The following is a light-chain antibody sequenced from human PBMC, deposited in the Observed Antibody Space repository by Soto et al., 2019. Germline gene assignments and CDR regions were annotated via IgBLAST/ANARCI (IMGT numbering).Light chain of an antibody. J-gene: IGLJ1*01. V-gene: IGLV2-8*01. CDR2: EVV. CDR1: KNDIGVYDF. CDR3: KSYDGSNTYV. Sequence: TQAPAASGSPGRSSTISSTPTKNDIGVYDFVSWYQHHPGKAPRLIIYEVVQRPSGVPDRFSGSKSGNTASLTVSGLQAADEADYFCKSYDGSNTYVFGSGTKVTVL.